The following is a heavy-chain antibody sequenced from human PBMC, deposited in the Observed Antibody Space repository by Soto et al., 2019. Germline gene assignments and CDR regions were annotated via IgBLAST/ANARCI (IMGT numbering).Heavy chain of an antibody. CDR1: GFPFSNYA. CDR2: ISSSGGST. CDR3: AKGRLGLRQLQSFDY. J-gene: IGHJ4*02. Sequence: PGGSLRLSCAASGFPFSNYAMSWVRQSPGKGLEWVSLISSSGGSTYYADSVKGRFTISRDNSKNTLYLQMNSLRDVDTAVYFCAKGRLGLRQLQSFDYWGQGTGVTVSS. D-gene: IGHD4-17*01. V-gene: IGHV3-23*01.